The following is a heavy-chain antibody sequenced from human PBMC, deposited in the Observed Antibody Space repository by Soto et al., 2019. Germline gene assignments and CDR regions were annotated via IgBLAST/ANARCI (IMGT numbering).Heavy chain of an antibody. CDR1: GGSFSGYY. CDR2: INHSGST. CDR3: ARLMVRGRGMDV. V-gene: IGHV4-34*01. D-gene: IGHD3-10*01. Sequence: QVQLQQWGAGLLKPSETLSLTCAVYGGSFSGYYWSWIRQPPGKGLEWIGEINHSGSTNYNPSLNSRVNISVDTSKNQFSLKLSSVTAADTAVYYCARLMVRGRGMDVWGQGTTVTVSS. J-gene: IGHJ6*02.